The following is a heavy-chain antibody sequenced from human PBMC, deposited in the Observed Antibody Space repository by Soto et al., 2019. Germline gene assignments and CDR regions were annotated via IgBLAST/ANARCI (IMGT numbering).Heavy chain of an antibody. D-gene: IGHD5-12*01. Sequence: GESLKISCKGSGYSFTSYWIAWVRQMPGKGLEWMGIIYPGDSETRYSPSFQGQVTISADKSISTAYLQWSSLKASDTAMYYCARLENRGYAIYYYYYGMDVWGQGTTVTVSS. CDR2: IYPGDSET. CDR3: ARLENRGYAIYYYYYGMDV. J-gene: IGHJ6*02. CDR1: GYSFTSYW. V-gene: IGHV5-51*01.